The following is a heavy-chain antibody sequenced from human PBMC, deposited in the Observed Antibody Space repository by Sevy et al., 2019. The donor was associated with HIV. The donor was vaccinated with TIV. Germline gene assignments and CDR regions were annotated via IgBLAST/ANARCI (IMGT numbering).Heavy chain of an antibody. Sequence: SETLSLTCTVSGDSISNYYGSWIRQPPGKGLERIGYIYNSGSTNYNPSLKSRVTISVDTSKNQFSLKLSSVTAADTAVYYCASVVVVPAAKYFYFYYMDVWGKGATVTVSS. D-gene: IGHD2-2*01. CDR2: IYNSGST. J-gene: IGHJ6*03. V-gene: IGHV4-59*01. CDR1: GDSISNYY. CDR3: ASVVVVPAAKYFYFYYMDV.